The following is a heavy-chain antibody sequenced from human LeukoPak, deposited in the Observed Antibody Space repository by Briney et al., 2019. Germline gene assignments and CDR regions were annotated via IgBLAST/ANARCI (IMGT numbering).Heavy chain of an antibody. CDR1: GYTFTGYY. Sequence: ASVTVSCKGSGYTFTGYYIHWVRQAPGQGLEWVGWINSNKGGTNYAQKFQGRVTMTRDTSTTTAYMELNRLRSDDTAVYYCARVRRPEYSSSSYYYYMVVWGKGTTVTVSS. V-gene: IGHV1-2*02. D-gene: IGHD6-6*01. CDR2: INSNKGGT. CDR3: ARVRRPEYSSSSYYYYMVV. J-gene: IGHJ6*03.